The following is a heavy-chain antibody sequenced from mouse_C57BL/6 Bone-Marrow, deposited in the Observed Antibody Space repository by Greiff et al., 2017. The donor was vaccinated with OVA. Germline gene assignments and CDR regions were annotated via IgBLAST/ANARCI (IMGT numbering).Heavy chain of an antibody. CDR3: ARRDGAWFAY. D-gene: IGHD3-3*01. V-gene: IGHV1-81*01. J-gene: IGHJ3*01. CDR1: GYTFTSYG. Sequence: QVQLQQSGAELARPGASVKLSCKASGYTFTSYGISWVKQRTGQGLEWIGEIYPRSGNTYYNEKFKGKATLTADKSSSTAYMELRSLTSEDSAVYFCARRDGAWFAYWGQGTLVTVSA. CDR2: IYPRSGNT.